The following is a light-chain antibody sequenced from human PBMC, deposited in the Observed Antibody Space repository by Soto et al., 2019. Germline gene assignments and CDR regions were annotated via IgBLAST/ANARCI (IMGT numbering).Light chain of an antibody. CDR3: HQSYITPDT. V-gene: IGKV1-39*01. CDR2: AAS. Sequence: DIQMPQSPSSLSASVGDRVTITCRPSQNITRYLNWYQHKAGKAPELLIYAASSLQSGVPSRFSGNGSGTDFTLTISSLKPEDFATYYCHQSYITPDTFGQGTKLEIK. J-gene: IGKJ2*01. CDR1: QNITRY.